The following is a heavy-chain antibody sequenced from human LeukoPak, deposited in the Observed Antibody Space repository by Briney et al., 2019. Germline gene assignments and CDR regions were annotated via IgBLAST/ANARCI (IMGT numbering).Heavy chain of an antibody. CDR3: ARDKREMGSDYYYYYMDV. CDR2: INPNSGGT. V-gene: IGHV1-2*02. Sequence: ASVKVSCKASGYTFTSFGISWVRQAPGQGLEWMGWINPNSGGTNYAQKFQGRVTMTRDTSISTAYMELSRLRSDDTAVYYCARDKREMGSDYYYYYMDVWGKGTTVTVSS. J-gene: IGHJ6*03. D-gene: IGHD5-24*01. CDR1: GYTFTSFG.